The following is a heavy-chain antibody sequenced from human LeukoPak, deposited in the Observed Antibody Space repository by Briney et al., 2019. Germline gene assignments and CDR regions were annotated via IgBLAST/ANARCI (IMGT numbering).Heavy chain of an antibody. Sequence: PSETLSLTCTVSGGSISSSSYYWGWIRLPPGKGLEWIGSIYYSGSTYYNPSLKSRVTISVDTSKNQFSLKLSSVPAADTAVYYCASRSDEEWLFDYWGQGTLVTVSS. D-gene: IGHD6-19*01. V-gene: IGHV4-39*01. CDR1: GGSISSSSYY. CDR2: IYYSGST. CDR3: ASRSDEEWLFDY. J-gene: IGHJ4*02.